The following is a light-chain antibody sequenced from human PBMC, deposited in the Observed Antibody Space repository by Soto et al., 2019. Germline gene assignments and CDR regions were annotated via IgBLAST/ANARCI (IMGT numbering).Light chain of an antibody. CDR3: QQCNNWPRT. J-gene: IGKJ1*01. Sequence: EIVMTQSPATLSVSPGERATLSCRASQSVSSDLAWYHQKPGQAPRLLIYGASTRATGIPARFSGSGSGTEFALTISSLQSEDFAVYYCQQCNNWPRTFGQGTKVDNK. CDR1: QSVSSD. CDR2: GAS. V-gene: IGKV3-15*01.